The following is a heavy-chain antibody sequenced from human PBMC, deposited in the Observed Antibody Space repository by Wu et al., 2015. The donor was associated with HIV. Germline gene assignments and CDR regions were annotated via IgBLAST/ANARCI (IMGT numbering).Heavy chain of an antibody. Sequence: QVQLVQSGAEVKKPGSSVKVSCKASGGTFSNYAISWVRQAPGQGLEWMGIINPSGGSTSYAQKFQGRVTMTRDTSTSTVYMELSSLRSEDTAVYYCASQADDVYYFDYWGQGTLVTVSS. V-gene: IGHV1-46*01. D-gene: IGHD3-3*01. CDR1: GGTFSNYA. CDR3: ASQADDVYYFDY. CDR2: INPSGGST. J-gene: IGHJ4*02.